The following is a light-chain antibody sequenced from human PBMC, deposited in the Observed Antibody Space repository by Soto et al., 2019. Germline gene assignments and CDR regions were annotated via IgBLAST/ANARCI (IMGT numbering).Light chain of an antibody. CDR3: QQYHNWPPLT. Sequence: EIVMTQSPAFLSVSPGERVILSCRASQSVFSNLAWYQQKPGQAPRLLIYSASAKVPGIPARFSGSGSGTELTLTISSLQSEDFAVYYCQQYHNWPPLTFGGGTKVEIK. CDR1: QSVFSN. CDR2: SAS. J-gene: IGKJ4*01. V-gene: IGKV3-15*01.